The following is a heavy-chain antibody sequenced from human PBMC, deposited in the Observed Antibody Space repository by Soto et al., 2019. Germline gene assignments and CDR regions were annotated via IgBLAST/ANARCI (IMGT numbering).Heavy chain of an antibody. V-gene: IGHV3-48*02. CDR3: ARVRVMSEIYGMDV. CDR2: ISSSGSTI. D-gene: IGHD2-21*01. J-gene: IGHJ6*02. Sequence: GGSLRLSCAASGFTFTTYSMNWVRQAPGRGLEWVSYISSSGSTIYYADSVRGRFTISRDTAKNSLFLQMNSLRDEDTAVYYCARVRVMSEIYGMDVWGQGTRVTVSS. CDR1: GFTFTTYS.